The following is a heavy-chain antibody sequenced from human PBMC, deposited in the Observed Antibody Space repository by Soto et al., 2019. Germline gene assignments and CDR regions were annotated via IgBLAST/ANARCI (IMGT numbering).Heavy chain of an antibody. CDR1: GGTFSSYA. CDR3: ARGFRGSSSSVVSSANYGMDV. Sequence: SVKVSCKASGGTFSSYAISWVRQAPGQGLEWMGGIIPIFGTANYAQKFQGRVTITADESTSTAYMERSRLRSEDTAVYYCARGFRGSSSSVVSSANYGMDVWG. D-gene: IGHD6-6*01. J-gene: IGHJ6*02. V-gene: IGHV1-69*13. CDR2: IIPIFGTA.